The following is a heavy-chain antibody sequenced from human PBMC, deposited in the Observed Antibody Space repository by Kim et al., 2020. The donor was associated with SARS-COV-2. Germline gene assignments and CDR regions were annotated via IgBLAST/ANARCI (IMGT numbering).Heavy chain of an antibody. Sequence: NPSPQGGVTISVDTSRNQFSLKLSSVTAADTAVYYCARYSSSGLNFDYWGQGTLVTVSS. CDR3: ARYSSSGLNFDY. D-gene: IGHD6-6*01. J-gene: IGHJ4*02. V-gene: IGHV4-39*01.